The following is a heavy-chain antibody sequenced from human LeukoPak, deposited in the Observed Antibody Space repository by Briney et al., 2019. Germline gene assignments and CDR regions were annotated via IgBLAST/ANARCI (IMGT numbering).Heavy chain of an antibody. D-gene: IGHD2-21*02. Sequence: PGGSLRLSCEASGFAFSSYWGSWVRQAPGKGLEWVANINRDGNSQNYVDSVRGRFTISKDNAKNSVYLQMNSPRAEDTAVYYCARSLRPEDYWGQGILVTVSS. J-gene: IGHJ4*02. V-gene: IGHV3-7*01. CDR1: GFAFSSYW. CDR3: ARSLRPEDY. CDR2: INRDGNSQ.